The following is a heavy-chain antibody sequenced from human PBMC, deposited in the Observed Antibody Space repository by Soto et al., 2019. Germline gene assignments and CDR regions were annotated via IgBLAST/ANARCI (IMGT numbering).Heavy chain of an antibody. Sequence: QVQLVQSGAEVKKPGASVKVSCKASGYTFTSYAMHWVRQAPGQRLEWMGWINAGNGNTKYSQKFQGRVTITRDTSASTADMELSILRSEDTAVYYCASSYSNYALIDYYYYGMDVWGQGTTVTVSS. D-gene: IGHD4-4*01. V-gene: IGHV1-3*01. CDR2: INAGNGNT. J-gene: IGHJ6*02. CDR3: ASSYSNYALIDYYYYGMDV. CDR1: GYTFTSYA.